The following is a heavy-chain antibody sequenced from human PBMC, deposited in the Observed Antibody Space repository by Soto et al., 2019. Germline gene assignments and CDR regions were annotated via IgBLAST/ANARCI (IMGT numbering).Heavy chain of an antibody. D-gene: IGHD6-13*01. CDR3: ARDRFASSWSYFDY. CDR1: GFIFSNYA. J-gene: IGHJ4*02. V-gene: IGHV3-30-3*01. Sequence: PGGSLRLSCAASGFIFSNYALHWVRQAPGKGLEWVAVISDDGSNKYYADSVKGRFTISRDNSKNTLYLQMNSLRAEDTAVYYCARDRFASSWSYFDYWGQGTPVTVSS. CDR2: ISDDGSNK.